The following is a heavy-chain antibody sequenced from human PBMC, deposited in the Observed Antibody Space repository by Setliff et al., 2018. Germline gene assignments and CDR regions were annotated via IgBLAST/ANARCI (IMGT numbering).Heavy chain of an antibody. V-gene: IGHV4-59*05. CDR1: GGSISSHY. D-gene: IGHD3-10*01. Sequence: SETLSLTCTVSGGSISSHYWSWIRQPPGKGLEWIGSIYYSGSTYCNPSLKSRVTISVDTSKNQFSLKLSSVTAADTAVYYCARLGLWFGELYIGPWGQGTLVT. CDR2: IYYSGST. J-gene: IGHJ5*02. CDR3: ARLGLWFGELYIGP.